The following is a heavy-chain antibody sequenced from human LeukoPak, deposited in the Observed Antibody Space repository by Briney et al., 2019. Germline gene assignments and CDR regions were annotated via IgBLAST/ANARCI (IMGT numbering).Heavy chain of an antibody. D-gene: IGHD3-22*01. CDR2: IYYSGST. Sequence: SQTLSLTCTVSGGSISSGGYFWSWIRQHPGKGLEWIGYIYYSGSTYYSPSLKSRVTISVDTSKNQFSLKLNFVTAADTAVYYCASLSGFYLDWGQGTLVTVSS. CDR1: GGSISSGGYF. J-gene: IGHJ4*02. V-gene: IGHV4-31*03. CDR3: ASLSGFYLD.